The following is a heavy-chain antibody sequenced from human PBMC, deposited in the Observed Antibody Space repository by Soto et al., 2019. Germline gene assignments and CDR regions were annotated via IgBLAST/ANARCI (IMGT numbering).Heavy chain of an antibody. J-gene: IGHJ4*02. Sequence: QITLKESGPTLVKPTQPLTLTCTFSGFSLSTSGVGVGWIRQPPGKALEWLALIYWDDDKRYSPSLKSRLTITKDTSKNQVVLTMTNMDPVDTATYYCAHRRGDYYDSSGYYDFDYWGQGTLVTVSS. CDR2: IYWDDDK. V-gene: IGHV2-5*02. CDR1: GFSLSTSGVG. D-gene: IGHD3-22*01. CDR3: AHRRGDYYDSSGYYDFDY.